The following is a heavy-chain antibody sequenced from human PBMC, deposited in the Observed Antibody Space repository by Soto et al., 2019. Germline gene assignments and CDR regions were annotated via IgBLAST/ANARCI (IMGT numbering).Heavy chain of an antibody. J-gene: IGHJ4*02. D-gene: IGHD3-9*01. CDR3: SKDRIQNDRRGPGGH. CDR1: GYTFTDYG. CDR2: ISIKTGNT. Sequence: QVQLVQSGGELKKPGASVKVSCKASGYTFTDYGISWVRQAPGQGLEWVGWISIKTGNTNYARILQGRVTMSTDTSPGTGYIELRSLRSGRTAMYFLSKDRIQNDRRGPGGHWGQGTLVTVSS. V-gene: IGHV1-18*04.